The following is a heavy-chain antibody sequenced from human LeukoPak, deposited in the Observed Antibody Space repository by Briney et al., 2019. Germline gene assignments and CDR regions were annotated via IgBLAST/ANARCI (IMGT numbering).Heavy chain of an antibody. CDR2: IYHSGST. V-gene: IGHV4-38-2*02. CDR1: GGSISSYY. Sequence: PSETLSLTCTVSGGSISSYYWGWIRQPPGKGLEWIGSIYHSGSTYYNPSLKSRVTISVDTSKNQFSLKLSSVTAADTAVYYCTYSSSSRARFDYWGQGTLVTVSS. CDR3: TYSSSSRARFDY. D-gene: IGHD6-6*01. J-gene: IGHJ4*02.